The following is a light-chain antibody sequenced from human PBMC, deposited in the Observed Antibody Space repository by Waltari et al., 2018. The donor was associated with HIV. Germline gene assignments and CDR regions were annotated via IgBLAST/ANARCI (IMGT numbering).Light chain of an antibody. V-gene: IGLV2-14*03. CDR3: SSYTTFNTVI. CDR1: GAEIGAYHY. J-gene: IGLJ2*01. Sequence: QSALTQPASVSGSPGQSITIPCAGTGAEIGAYHYVAWSQNLPDSVPKLIIYDVTSRPSGSSDRFSASKSGNAASLTISGLQAEDEGDYYCSSYTTFNTVIFGGGTKLTVL. CDR2: DVT.